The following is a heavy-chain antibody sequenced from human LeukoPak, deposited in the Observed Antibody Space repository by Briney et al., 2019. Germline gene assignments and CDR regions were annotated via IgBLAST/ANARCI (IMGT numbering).Heavy chain of an antibody. Sequence: SVKVSCKASGGTFSSYAISWVRQAPGQGLEWMGRIIPIFGTANYAQKFQGRVTITTDESTSTAYMELSSLRSEDTAAYYCARDLSGYDFWSGYYVYWGQGTLVTVSS. V-gene: IGHV1-69*05. J-gene: IGHJ4*02. CDR3: ARDLSGYDFWSGYYVY. CDR2: IIPIFGTA. CDR1: GGTFSSYA. D-gene: IGHD3-3*01.